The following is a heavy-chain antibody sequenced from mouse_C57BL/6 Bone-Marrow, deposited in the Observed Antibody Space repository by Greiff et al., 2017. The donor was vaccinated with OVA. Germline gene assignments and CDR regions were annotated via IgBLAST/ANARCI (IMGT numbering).Heavy chain of an antibody. Sequence: QVQLQQSGPGLVQPSQSLSITCTVSGFSLTSYGVHWVRQSPGKGLEWLGVIWRGGSTAYNAAFMSRLSITKDNSKSQVFFKMNSLQADDTAIYYCAKNDDYDYDWFAYWGQGTLVTVSA. CDR3: AKNDDYDYDWFAY. J-gene: IGHJ3*01. CDR2: IWRGGST. CDR1: GFSLTSYG. V-gene: IGHV2-5*01. D-gene: IGHD2-4*01.